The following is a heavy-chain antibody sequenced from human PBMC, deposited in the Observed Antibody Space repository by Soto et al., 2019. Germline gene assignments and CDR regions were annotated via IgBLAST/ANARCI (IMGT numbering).Heavy chain of an antibody. Sequence: QVQLQQWGAGLLKPSETLSLTCAVYGGSFSGYYWSWIRQPPGKGLVWIGEINHSGSTNYNPSLKSRVTISVDTSKNQFSLKLSSVTAADTAVYYCARGRNYARYFDPWGQGTLVTVSS. CDR1: GGSFSGYY. J-gene: IGHJ5*02. D-gene: IGHD1-7*01. CDR2: INHSGST. CDR3: ARGRNYARYFDP. V-gene: IGHV4-34*01.